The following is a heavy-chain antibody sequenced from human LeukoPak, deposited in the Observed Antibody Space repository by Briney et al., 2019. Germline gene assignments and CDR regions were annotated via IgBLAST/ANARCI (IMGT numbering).Heavy chain of an antibody. CDR2: ITVSGGRT. V-gene: IGHV3-23*01. Sequence: GGSLRLSCAASGLILSSYVMSWVRQAPGKGLEWVSTITVSGGRTYYADSVKGRFTISRDNAKNSLYLQMNSLRAEDTALYYCASGGIYYGAAFDFWGQGTLVTVSS. D-gene: IGHD1-26*01. CDR1: GLILSSYV. J-gene: IGHJ4*02. CDR3: ASGGIYYGAAFDF.